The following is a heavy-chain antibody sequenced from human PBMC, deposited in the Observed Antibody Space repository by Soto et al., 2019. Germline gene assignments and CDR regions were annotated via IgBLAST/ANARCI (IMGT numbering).Heavy chain of an antibody. V-gene: IGHV3-49*04. CDR1: GFIFADYA. D-gene: IGHD3-16*02. Sequence: GGSLRLSCSVSGFIFADYAMTWVRQSPGKGLEWIGFIRTKAHGGTAEYAASLEGGFTISRDDSRSTAYLQIHSLKTDDTAVYYCTRDWSYRSTYYPGDCFDVWGQGTEVTVSS. CDR3: TRDWSYRSTYYPGDCFDV. CDR2: IRTKAHGGTA. J-gene: IGHJ3*01.